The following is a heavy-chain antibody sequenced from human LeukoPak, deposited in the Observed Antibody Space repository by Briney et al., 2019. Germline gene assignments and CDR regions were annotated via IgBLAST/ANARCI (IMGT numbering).Heavy chain of an antibody. D-gene: IGHD3-3*01. J-gene: IGHJ6*02. CDR3: ARGRVITIFGVVNDPPGDYYYGMDV. Sequence: SETLSLTCAVYGGSFSGYYWSWIRQPPGKGLEWIGEINHSGSTNYNPSLKSRVTISVDTSKNQFSLKLSSVTAADTAVYYCARGRVITIFGVVNDPPGDYYYGMDVWGQGTTVTVSS. V-gene: IGHV4-34*01. CDR2: INHSGST. CDR1: GGSFSGYY.